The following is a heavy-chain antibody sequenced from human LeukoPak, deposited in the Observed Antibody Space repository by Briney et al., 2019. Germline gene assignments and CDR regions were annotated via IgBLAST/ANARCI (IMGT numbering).Heavy chain of an antibody. J-gene: IGHJ4*02. CDR2: ISTYNSNT. CDR3: TNASFDN. D-gene: IGHD3-16*01. CDR1: GYTFIIYG. V-gene: IGHV1-18*01. Sequence: ASVKLSCKASGYTFIIYGINLARESPGQRPEWMGWISTYNSNTKYALKFQDRVTLTRDTSTTTASMELRSLTSDDRTVYYCTNASFDNWGQGTLVIVSS.